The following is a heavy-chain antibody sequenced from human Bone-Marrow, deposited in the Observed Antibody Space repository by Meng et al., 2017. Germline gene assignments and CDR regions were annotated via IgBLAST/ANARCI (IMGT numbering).Heavy chain of an antibody. CDR3: ARVIRDYDFLGPYGMDV. Sequence: SETLSLTCAVYGGSFSGYYWSWIRQPPGKGLEWIGEINHSGSTNYNPSLKSRVTISVDTSKNQFSLKLSSVTAADTAVYYCARVIRDYDFLGPYGMDVWGQGTTVTVSS. V-gene: IGHV4-34*01. CDR2: INHSGST. D-gene: IGHD3-3*01. J-gene: IGHJ6*02. CDR1: GGSFSGYY.